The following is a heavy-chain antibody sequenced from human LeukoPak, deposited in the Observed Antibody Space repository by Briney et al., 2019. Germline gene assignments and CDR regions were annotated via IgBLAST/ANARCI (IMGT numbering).Heavy chain of an antibody. J-gene: IGHJ5*02. V-gene: IGHV1-46*01. CDR1: GYTFTSYY. CDR3: ARDPLPRKYCSGGSCYSDWFDP. Sequence: ASVKVSCKASGYTFTSYYMHWVRQAPGQGLEWMGIINPSGGSTSYAQKFQGRVTMTRDTSTSTVYMELSSLRSEDTAVYYCARDPLPRKYCSGGSCYSDWFDPWGQGTLVTVSS. CDR2: INPSGGST. D-gene: IGHD2-15*01.